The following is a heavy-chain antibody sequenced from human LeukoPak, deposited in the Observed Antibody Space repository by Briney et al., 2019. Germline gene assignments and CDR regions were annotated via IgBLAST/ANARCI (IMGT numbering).Heavy chain of an antibody. Sequence: GGSLRLSCATSGFNFDVYAMHWVRQAPGKGLEWVSTINGNGAATYYADSFKGRFLISRDDSKSTVYLRMNKLRVEDSGLYYCANGLAASGNFLLRDYYYFIDVWGKGTTVIVS. J-gene: IGHJ6*03. CDR3: ANGLAASGNFLLRDYYYFIDV. V-gene: IGHV3-23*01. CDR1: GFNFDVYA. D-gene: IGHD1-26*01. CDR2: INGNGAAT.